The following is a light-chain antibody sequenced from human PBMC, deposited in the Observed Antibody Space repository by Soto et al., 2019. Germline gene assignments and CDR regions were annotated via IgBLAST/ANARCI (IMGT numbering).Light chain of an antibody. CDR2: DVS. CDR3: CSYAGSYTWV. Sequence: QSALTQPRSVSGSPGQSVTISCTGTSSDVGGYNYVSWYQQHPGKAPKLMIYDVSKRPSGVPDRFSGSKSGNTASLTISGLQAEDEADYYCCSYAGSYTWVFGGRTTLTVL. V-gene: IGLV2-11*01. CDR1: SSDVGGYNY. J-gene: IGLJ3*02.